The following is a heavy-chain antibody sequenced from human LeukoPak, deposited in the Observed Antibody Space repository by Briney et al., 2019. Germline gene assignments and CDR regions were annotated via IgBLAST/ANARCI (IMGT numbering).Heavy chain of an antibody. Sequence: ASVKVSCKASGYTXTSFGISWVRQAPGQGLEWMGWISPYDGDTNYAQKVQGRVTMTTDTSTRTAYMDLKNLRSDDTAVYYCARDHHSGYSSSRFDYWGQGTLLTVSS. CDR2: ISPYDGDT. CDR1: GYTXTSFG. CDR3: ARDHHSGYSSSRFDY. D-gene: IGHD6-13*01. V-gene: IGHV1-18*01. J-gene: IGHJ4*02.